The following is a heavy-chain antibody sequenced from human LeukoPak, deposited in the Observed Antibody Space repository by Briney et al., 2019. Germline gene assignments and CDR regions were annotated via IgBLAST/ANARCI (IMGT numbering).Heavy chain of an antibody. CDR3: AKPPRAAAGYYYYGMDV. J-gene: IGHJ6*02. V-gene: IGHV3-33*06. CDR1: GFTFRNYG. Sequence: GRSLRLSCAASGFTFRNYGMHWVRQAPGKGLEWVAVIWYDGSNKYYADSVRGRFTISRDNSKNTLYLQMNSLRAEDTAVYYCAKPPRAAAGYYYYGMDVWGQGTTVTVSS. D-gene: IGHD6-13*01. CDR2: IWYDGSNK.